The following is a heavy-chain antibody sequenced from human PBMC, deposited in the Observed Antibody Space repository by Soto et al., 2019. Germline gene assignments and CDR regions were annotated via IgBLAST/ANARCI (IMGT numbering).Heavy chain of an antibody. CDR2: VSWDDDK. V-gene: IGHV2-5*02. D-gene: IGHD1-26*01. J-gene: IGHJ4*02. CDR3: AHCNVAGSYQYYFQF. CDR1: GFTVTTTGVG. Sequence: QITLKESGPTLVKPTQTLTLTCTPSGFTVTTTGVGVGWIRQPPGKALEWLALVSWDDDKRYRPSLKSRLTITKDTSKNQVVLTMTNVDPVDTATYYCAHCNVAGSYQYYFQFWGQGALVTVSS.